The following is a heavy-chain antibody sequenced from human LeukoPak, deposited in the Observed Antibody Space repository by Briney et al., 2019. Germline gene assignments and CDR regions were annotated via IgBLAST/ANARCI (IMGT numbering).Heavy chain of an antibody. CDR3: ARGVTAHTTYYYDSSGDDAFDI. CDR1: GYTFTGYY. J-gene: IGHJ3*02. V-gene: IGHV1-2*04. D-gene: IGHD3-22*01. CDR2: INPNSGGT. Sequence: GASVKVSCKASGYTFTGYYMHWVRQAPGQGLEWMGWINPNSGGTNYAQKFQGWVTMTRDTSISTAYMELSRLRSDDTAVYYCARGVTAHTTYYYDSSGDDAFDIWGQGTMVTVSS.